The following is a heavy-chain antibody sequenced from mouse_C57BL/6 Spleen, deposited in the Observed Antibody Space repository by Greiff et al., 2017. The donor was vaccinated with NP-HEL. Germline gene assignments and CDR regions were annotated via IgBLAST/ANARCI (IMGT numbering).Heavy chain of an antibody. D-gene: IGHD1-1*01. V-gene: IGHV2-2*01. CDR2: IWSGGST. Sequence: QVQLQQSGPGLVQPSQSLSITCTVSGFSLTSYGVHWVRQSPGKGLEWLGVIWSGGSTDYNAAFISRLSISKDNSKSQVFFKMNSLQADDTAIYYCARIQYYGSMDYWGQGTTLTVSS. CDR1: GFSLTSYG. J-gene: IGHJ2*01. CDR3: ARIQYYGSMDY.